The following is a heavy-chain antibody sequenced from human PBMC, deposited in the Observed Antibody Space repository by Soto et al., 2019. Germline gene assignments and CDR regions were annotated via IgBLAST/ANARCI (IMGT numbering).Heavy chain of an antibody. Sequence: ASVKVSCKASGYTFTSYAMHWVRQAPGQRLEWMGWINAGNGNTKYSQKFQGRVTITRDTSASTAYMELSSLRSEDTAVYYCARDRYDVWSGYYFYYYMDVCGKGTTVTVSS. J-gene: IGHJ6*03. CDR2: INAGNGNT. V-gene: IGHV1-3*01. CDR1: GYTFTSYA. CDR3: ARDRYDVWSGYYFYYYMDV. D-gene: IGHD3-3*01.